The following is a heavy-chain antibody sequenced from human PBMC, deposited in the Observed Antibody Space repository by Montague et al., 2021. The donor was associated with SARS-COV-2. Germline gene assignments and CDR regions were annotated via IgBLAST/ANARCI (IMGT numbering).Heavy chain of an antibody. J-gene: IGHJ5*02. V-gene: IGHV4-59*08. CDR2: SFYSGNT. CDR3: ARHRSYGSGWYDWFDP. D-gene: IGHD6-19*01. Sequence: SETLSLTCTVSGGSISSYYCSWIRQPPGKGLELIGYSFYSGNTNYNPSPNSRVTISIDTSKNQFSLKLRSVTAADTAADYCARHRSYGSGWYDWFDPWGQGTLVTVSS. CDR1: GGSISSYY.